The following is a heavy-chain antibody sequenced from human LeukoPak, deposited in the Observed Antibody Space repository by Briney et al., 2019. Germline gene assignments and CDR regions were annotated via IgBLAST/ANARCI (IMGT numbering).Heavy chain of an antibody. J-gene: IGHJ5*02. CDR2: INPNSGGT. V-gene: IGHV1-2*02. CDR3: ARGITGDYVWGSYRLDNWFDP. CDR1: GYTFTGYY. D-gene: IGHD3-16*02. Sequence: ASVKVSCKASGYTFTGYYMHWVRQAPGQGLEWMGWINPNSGGTNYAQKFQGRVTMTRDTSISTAYMELSRLRSDDTAVYYCARGITGDYVWGSYRLDNWFDPWGQGTLVTVSS.